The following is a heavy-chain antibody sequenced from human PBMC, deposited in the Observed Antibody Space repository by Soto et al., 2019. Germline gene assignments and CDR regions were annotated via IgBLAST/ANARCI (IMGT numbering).Heavy chain of an antibody. Sequence: PGGSLRFSCAASGFTFSSYGMHWVRQAPGKGLEWVAVISYDGSNKYYADSVKGRFTISRDNSKNTLYLQMNSLRAEDTAVYYCAKDPGQWLTVYYYYGMDVWGQGTTVTVSS. CDR2: ISYDGSNK. CDR3: AKDPGQWLTVYYYYGMDV. J-gene: IGHJ6*02. V-gene: IGHV3-30*18. CDR1: GFTFSSYG. D-gene: IGHD6-19*01.